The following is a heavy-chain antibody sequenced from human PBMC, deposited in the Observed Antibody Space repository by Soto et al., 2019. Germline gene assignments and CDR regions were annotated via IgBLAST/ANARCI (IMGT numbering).Heavy chain of an antibody. CDR2: ISGSGGST. J-gene: IGHJ3*02. Sequence: GGSLSLSCAASGFTFSSYAMSWVRQAPGKGLEWVSAISGSGGSTYYADSVKGRFTISRDNSKNTLYLQMNSLRAEDTAVYYCAKDGLPGYCSSTSCRNAFDIWGQGTMVTVSS. CDR3: AKDGLPGYCSSTSCRNAFDI. V-gene: IGHV3-23*01. CDR1: GFTFSSYA. D-gene: IGHD2-2*01.